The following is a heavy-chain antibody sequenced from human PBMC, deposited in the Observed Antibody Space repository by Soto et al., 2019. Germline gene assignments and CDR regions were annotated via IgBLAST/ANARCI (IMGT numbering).Heavy chain of an antibody. D-gene: IGHD3-3*01. J-gene: IGHJ4*02. CDR3: ARDHDFWSGYYDY. V-gene: IGHV3-53*01. CDR2: IYSGGST. CDR1: GLTVSSNY. Sequence: GGSLRLSCAASGLTVSSNYMSWVRQAPGKGLEWVSVIYSGGSTYYADSVKGRFTISRDNSKNTLYLQMNSLRAEDTAVYYCARDHDFWSGYYDYWGQGTLVTVSS.